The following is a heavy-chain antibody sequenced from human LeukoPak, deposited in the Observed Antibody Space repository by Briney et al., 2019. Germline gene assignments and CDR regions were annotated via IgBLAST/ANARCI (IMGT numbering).Heavy chain of an antibody. V-gene: IGHV1-2*04. CDR3: ARDGRAYYDILTGYYHFDY. CDR1: GYTFTGYY. CDR2: INPSSGGT. J-gene: IGHJ4*02. Sequence: ASVKVSCKASGYTFTGYYMHWVRQAPGQGLGWMGWINPSSGGTNYAQKFQGWVTMTRDTSISTAYMELSRLRSDDTAVYYCARDGRAYYDILTGYYHFDYWGQGTLVTVSS. D-gene: IGHD3-9*01.